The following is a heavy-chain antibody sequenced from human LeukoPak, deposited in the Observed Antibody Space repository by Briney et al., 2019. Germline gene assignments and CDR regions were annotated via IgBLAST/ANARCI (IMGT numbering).Heavy chain of an antibody. Sequence: PGGSLRLSCAASGFTFSSYAMHWVRQAPGKGLEWVALISNDETNKYYADSVKGRFTISRDNSKNTLYLQMNSLRAEDTAVYYCARDYYGSGSYYYYFDYWGQGTLVTVSS. CDR3: ARDYYGSGSYYYYFDY. J-gene: IGHJ4*02. V-gene: IGHV3-30-3*01. CDR2: ISNDETNK. D-gene: IGHD3-10*01. CDR1: GFTFSSYA.